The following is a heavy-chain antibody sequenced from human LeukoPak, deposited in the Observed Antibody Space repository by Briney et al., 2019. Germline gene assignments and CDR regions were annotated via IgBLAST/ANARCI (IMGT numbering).Heavy chain of an antibody. V-gene: IGHV4-34*01. CDR3: ARDFAVAGLTHDY. CDR2: INHSGST. CDR1: GGSISSYY. D-gene: IGHD6-19*01. Sequence: SEALSLTCTVSGGSISSYYWSWIRQPPGKGLEWIGEINHSGSTNYNPSLKSRVTISVDTSKNQFSLKLSSVTAADTAVNYCARDFAVAGLTHDYWGQGTLVTVSS. J-gene: IGHJ4*02.